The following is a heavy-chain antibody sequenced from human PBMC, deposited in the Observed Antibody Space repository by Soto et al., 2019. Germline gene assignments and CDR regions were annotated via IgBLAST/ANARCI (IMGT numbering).Heavy chain of an antibody. CDR1: GAPITSGAYS. J-gene: IGHJ3*02. CDR3: ARRAGDCSSTSCYAFYAFDI. V-gene: IGHV4-30-2*01. D-gene: IGHD2-2*01. Sequence: PSETLSLTCTVSGAPITSGAYSWSWIRQPPGKGLEWIGEINHSGSTNYNPSLKSRVTISVDTSKNQFSLKLSSVTAADTAVYYCARRAGDCSSTSCYAFYAFDIWGQGTMVTVSS. CDR2: INHSGST.